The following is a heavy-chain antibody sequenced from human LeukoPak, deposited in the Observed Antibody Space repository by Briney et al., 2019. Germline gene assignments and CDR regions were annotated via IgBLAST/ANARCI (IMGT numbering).Heavy chain of an antibody. V-gene: IGHV1-18*01. J-gene: IGHJ4*02. CDR3: AREGSGAQFDS. Sequence: GASVKLSGNASGYTFTSYGISWVRQAPGQGLEWMGWISAYNSNTNYAQKLQGRVTMTTYTSTSTGYMELRGLRSDDPAVYYFAREGSGAQFDSWGQGPLVTVSS. D-gene: IGHD3-10*01. CDR1: GYTFTSYG. CDR2: ISAYNSNT.